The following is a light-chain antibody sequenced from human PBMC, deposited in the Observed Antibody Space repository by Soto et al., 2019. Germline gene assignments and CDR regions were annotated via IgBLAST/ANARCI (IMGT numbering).Light chain of an antibody. Sequence: QSALTQPASVSGSPGQSITISCTGTSSDVAGYNYVSWYQQHPDKAPKLMIYGVSNRPSGVSNRFSGSKSGNTASLTISGLQAEDEADYYCSSYTATTMWVFGGGTKLTVL. J-gene: IGLJ3*02. CDR1: SSDVAGYNY. CDR2: GVS. CDR3: SSYTATTMWV. V-gene: IGLV2-14*01.